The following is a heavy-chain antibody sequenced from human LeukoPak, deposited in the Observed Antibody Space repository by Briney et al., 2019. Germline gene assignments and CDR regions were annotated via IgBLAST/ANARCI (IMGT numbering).Heavy chain of an antibody. V-gene: IGHV3-53*01. D-gene: IGHD1-26*01. CDR2: IYSGGST. J-gene: IGHJ6*02. CDR3: TRGAGSTAVMGDITYYYPMDV. Sequence: PGGSLRLSCAASGFTGSSNYMSWVRQAPGKGLEWVSVIYSGGSTYYADSVKGRFTISRDNSKNTLYLQMNSLETEDTAVYYCTRGAGSTAVMGDITYYYPMDVWGQGTTVTVSS. CDR1: GFTGSSNY.